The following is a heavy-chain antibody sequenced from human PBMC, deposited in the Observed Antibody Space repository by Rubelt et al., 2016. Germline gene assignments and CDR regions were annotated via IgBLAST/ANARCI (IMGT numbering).Heavy chain of an antibody. CDR3: ARVMITFGGVIEVGWFDP. D-gene: IGHD3-16*02. J-gene: IGHJ5*02. Sequence: QVHLVQSGAEVKKPGASVKVSCKASGYTFTSYGISWVRQAPGQGLEWMGWISAYNGNTNYAQKLQGRVTMTTDTATSTAYMELRSLRSDDTAVYYCARVMITFGGVIEVGWFDPWGQGTLVTVSS. CDR2: ISAYNGNT. V-gene: IGHV1-18*01. CDR1: GYTFTSYG.